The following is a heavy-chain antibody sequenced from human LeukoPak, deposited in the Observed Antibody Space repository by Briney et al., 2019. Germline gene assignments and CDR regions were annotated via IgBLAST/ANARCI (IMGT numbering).Heavy chain of an antibody. J-gene: IGHJ4*02. CDR3: TRTRDGFNPDY. D-gene: IGHD5-24*01. CDR1: GFSFSNAW. Sequence: GGSLRLSCAASGFSFSNAWMSWVRQAPGKGLEWVGHIRTKGNNYATAYGASVKGRVSISRDDSKNTAYLQMNSLKTEDTAVYYCTRTRDGFNPDYWGQGTLVTVSS. CDR2: IRTKGNNYAT. V-gene: IGHV3-73*01.